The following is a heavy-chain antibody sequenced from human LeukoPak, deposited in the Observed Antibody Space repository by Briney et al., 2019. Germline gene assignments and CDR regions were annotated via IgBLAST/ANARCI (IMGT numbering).Heavy chain of an antibody. D-gene: IGHD3-22*01. J-gene: IGHJ3*02. CDR1: GFTFSDSA. CDR2: IRSKANDYAT. V-gene: IGHV3-73*01. Sequence: PGGSLRLSCEASGFTFSDSAMHWVRQASGKGLEWVGRIRSKANDYATTYSASVKGRFTISRDDSKNTAYLQMSSLEIKDTAVYYWTRLKVVVTDGGAFDIWGQGTMVTVSS. CDR3: TRLKVVVTDGGAFDI.